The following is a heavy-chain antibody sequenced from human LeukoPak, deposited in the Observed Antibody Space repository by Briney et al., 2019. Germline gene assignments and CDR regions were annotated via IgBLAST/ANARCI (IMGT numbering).Heavy chain of an antibody. D-gene: IGHD1-14*01. Sequence: GGSLRLSCAASGFTFSSYSMNWVRQAPGKGLEWVSSISSSSSYIYYADSVKGRFTISRDNSKNTLYLQMNSLRAEDTAVYYCAKDDSRRYFDYWGQGTLVTVSS. J-gene: IGHJ4*02. V-gene: IGHV3-21*04. CDR2: ISSSSSYI. CDR3: AKDDSRRYFDY. CDR1: GFTFSSYS.